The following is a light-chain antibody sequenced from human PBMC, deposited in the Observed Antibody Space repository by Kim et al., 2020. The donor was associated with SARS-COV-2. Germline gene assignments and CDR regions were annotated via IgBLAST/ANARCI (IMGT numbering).Light chain of an antibody. Sequence: PGERATLSCGASQSVSVTYLAWYQQKFGQAPRLLIYGASNRATGIPDRFSVGWSGTAFTLTINGLEPEDFAVYYCQHYGTSLWTFGQGTQV. J-gene: IGKJ1*01. CDR2: GAS. CDR1: QSVSVTY. CDR3: QHYGTSLWT. V-gene: IGKV3-20*01.